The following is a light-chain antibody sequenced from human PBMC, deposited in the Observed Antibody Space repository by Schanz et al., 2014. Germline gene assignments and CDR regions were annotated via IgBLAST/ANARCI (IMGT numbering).Light chain of an antibody. J-gene: IGKJ2*01. Sequence: DIQMTQSPSTLSASVGDRVTITCRASQSIGNWLAWYQQKPGKAPNLLIYDASSLQSGVPSRFSGSGSGTEFTLTISRLQPDDFATYYCQQYSSYPYTFGQGTKLEIK. V-gene: IGKV1-5*01. CDR1: QSIGNW. CDR3: QQYSSYPYT. CDR2: DAS.